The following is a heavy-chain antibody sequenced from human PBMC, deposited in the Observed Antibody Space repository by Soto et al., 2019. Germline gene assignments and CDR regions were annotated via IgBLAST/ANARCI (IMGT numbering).Heavy chain of an antibody. Sequence: QVQLVQSGAEVKKPGSSVKVSCTASGGTFSSYAISWVRQAPGQGLEWMGGIIPIFGTANYAQKFQGRVTITADESTSTAYMELSSLRSEDTAVYYCARDRARVRGVIENWCDPWGQGTLVTVSS. J-gene: IGHJ5*02. CDR3: ARDRARVRGVIENWCDP. CDR1: GGTFSSYA. D-gene: IGHD3-10*01. CDR2: IIPIFGTA. V-gene: IGHV1-69*01.